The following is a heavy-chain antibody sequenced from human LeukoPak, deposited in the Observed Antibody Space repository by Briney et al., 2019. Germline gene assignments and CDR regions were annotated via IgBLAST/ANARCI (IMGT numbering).Heavy chain of an antibody. V-gene: IGHV4-34*01. CDR3: ASTGYSRGWYHRNNWFDP. J-gene: IGHJ5*02. Sequence: SETLSLTCAVYGGSFSGYYWSWIRQPPGKELEWIGEINHSGSTNYNPSLKSRVTISVDTSKNQFSLKLSSVTAADTAVYYCASTGYSRGWYHRNNWFDPWGQGTLVTVSS. D-gene: IGHD6-19*01. CDR2: INHSGST. CDR1: GGSFSGYY.